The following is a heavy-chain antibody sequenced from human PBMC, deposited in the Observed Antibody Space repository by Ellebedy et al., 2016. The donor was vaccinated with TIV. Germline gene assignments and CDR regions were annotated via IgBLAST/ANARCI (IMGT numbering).Heavy chain of an antibody. CDR2: VNPNSGDT. CDR3: AREDAFDI. V-gene: IGHV1-8*01. CDR1: GYTFTKYN. Sequence: AASVKVSCKASGYTFTKYNINWVRQSTGQGLEWMGWVNPNSGDTDYAQKFRDRVTMTRDTSTNTAYLELGSLRSEDTAVYYCAREDAFDIWGQGTMVTVSS. J-gene: IGHJ3*02.